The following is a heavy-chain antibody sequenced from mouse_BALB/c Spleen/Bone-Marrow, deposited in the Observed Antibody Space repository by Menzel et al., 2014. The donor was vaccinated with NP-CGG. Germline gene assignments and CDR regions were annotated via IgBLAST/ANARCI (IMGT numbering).Heavy chain of an antibody. D-gene: IGHD6-1*01. CDR2: ILPGSGST. V-gene: IGHV1-9*01. Sequence: VQLQQSGAELMKPGASVKISCKATGYTFSSCWIEWVKQRPGHGLEWIGEILPGSGSTNYNEKFKGKATFTADTTSNTAYMQLSSLTSEDSAVYYCARASWDYWGQGTSVTVSS. J-gene: IGHJ4*01. CDR3: ARASWDY. CDR1: GYTFSSCW.